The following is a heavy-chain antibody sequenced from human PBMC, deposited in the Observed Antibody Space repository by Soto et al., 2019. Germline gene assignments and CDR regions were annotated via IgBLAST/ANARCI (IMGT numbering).Heavy chain of an antibody. CDR3: ARVGNPSKTFDY. CDR1: GFTFSDYY. V-gene: IGHV3-11*01. CDR2: ISSSGSTI. J-gene: IGHJ4*02. Sequence: PGRSLRLSCAASGFTFSDYYKSCIRQAPWKGLEWVSYISSSGSTIYYADSVKGRFTISRDNAKNSLYLQMNSLRAEDTAVYYCARVGNPSKTFDYSGQGTLLTVSS. D-gene: IGHD4-4*01.